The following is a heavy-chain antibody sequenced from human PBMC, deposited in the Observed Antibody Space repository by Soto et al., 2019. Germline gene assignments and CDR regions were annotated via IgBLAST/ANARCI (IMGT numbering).Heavy chain of an antibody. D-gene: IGHD1-1*01. Sequence: SETLSLPCTVSGGSFSSGAYHWRRIRQYPGKGLEWIGSISFRGNSDSNPSHKSRLSMSVDTSKNQFFLNLSPVTYAYTAVYFCASMSPTGTRRFGTCSQETQGSASS. J-gene: IGHJ5*02. V-gene: IGHV4-31*03. CDR2: ISFRGNS. CDR1: GGSFSSGAYH. CDR3: ASMSPTGTRRFGT.